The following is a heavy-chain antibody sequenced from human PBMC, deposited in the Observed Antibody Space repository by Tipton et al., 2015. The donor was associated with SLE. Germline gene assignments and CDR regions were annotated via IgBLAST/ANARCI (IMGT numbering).Heavy chain of an antibody. CDR3: ASGTLECSHEPDY. V-gene: IGHV4-39*07. CDR2: IYYSGSP. CDR1: GGSITNSNYF. Sequence: TLSLTCSVSGGSITNSNYFWGWIRQPPGKGLEWIGNIYYSGSPYYNPSLKSQVTISVNTSKNQLSLRLSSVTAADTAMFYCASGTLECSHEPDYWGQGTLVTVSS. J-gene: IGHJ4*02. D-gene: IGHD3-3*01.